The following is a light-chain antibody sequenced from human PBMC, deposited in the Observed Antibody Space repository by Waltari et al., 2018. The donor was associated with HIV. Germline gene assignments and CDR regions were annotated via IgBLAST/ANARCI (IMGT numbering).Light chain of an antibody. CDR3: QEYTSYYRT. Sequence: DIQMTQFPSTLSASVGDRVIITCRASQRIDSWLAWYQQKPGKAPKVLIYRASILQSGVPSRFSGSGSATEFTLTISGLQPDDFATYYCQEYTSYYRTFGQGTKVEIK. V-gene: IGKV1-5*03. CDR1: QRIDSW. J-gene: IGKJ1*01. CDR2: RAS.